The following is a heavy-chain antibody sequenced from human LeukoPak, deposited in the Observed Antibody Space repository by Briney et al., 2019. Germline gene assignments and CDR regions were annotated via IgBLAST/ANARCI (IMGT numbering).Heavy chain of an antibody. CDR2: IIPIFGTA. J-gene: IGHJ4*02. CDR3: ARDLFSRRMDYYGSGSFFAY. V-gene: IGHV1-69*06. Sequence: SVKVSCKASGGTFSSYAISWVRQAPGQGLEWMGGIIPIFGTANYAQKFQGRVTITADKSTSTAYMELRSLRSDDTAVYYCARDLFSRRMDYYGSGSFFAYWGQGTLVTVSS. D-gene: IGHD3-10*01. CDR1: GGTFSSYA.